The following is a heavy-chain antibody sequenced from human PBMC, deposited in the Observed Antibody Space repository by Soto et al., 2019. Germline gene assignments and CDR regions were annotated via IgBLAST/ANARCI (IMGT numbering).Heavy chain of an antibody. CDR3: AKDSTMIVVARVYYFDY. J-gene: IGHJ4*02. CDR2: IIGSGGST. V-gene: IGHV3-23*01. CDR1: GFTFSSYA. Sequence: GGSLRLSCAASGFTFSSYAMSWVRQAPGKGLEWVSAIIGSGGSTYYADSVKGRFTISRDNSKNMLYLQMNSLRAEDTAVYYCAKDSTMIVVARVYYFDYWGQGTLVTVSS. D-gene: IGHD3-22*01.